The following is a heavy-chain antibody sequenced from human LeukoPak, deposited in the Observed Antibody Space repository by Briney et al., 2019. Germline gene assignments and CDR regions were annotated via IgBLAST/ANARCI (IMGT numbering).Heavy chain of an antibody. V-gene: IGHV3-23*01. Sequence: GGSLRLSCAASGFTFSRYAMSWVRQAPGKGLEWVSAISGSGGSTYYADSVKGRFTISRDNSKNTLYLQMNSLKAEDTAVYYCARDDYGETFDYWGQGTLVTVSS. J-gene: IGHJ4*02. CDR2: ISGSGGST. D-gene: IGHD4-17*01. CDR1: GFTFSRYA. CDR3: ARDDYGETFDY.